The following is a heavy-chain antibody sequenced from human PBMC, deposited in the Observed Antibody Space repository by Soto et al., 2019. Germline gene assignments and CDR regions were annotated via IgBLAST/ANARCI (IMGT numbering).Heavy chain of an antibody. V-gene: IGHV4-34*01. Sequence: SETLSLTCAVYGGSFSGYYWSWIRQPPGKGLEWIGEINHSGSTKYNPSLKSRVTISVDTSKNQFSLKLSSVTAADTAVYYCASQGLDYGNFQHWGQGTLVTVS. CDR1: GGSFSGYY. D-gene: IGHD4-17*01. CDR2: INHSGST. CDR3: ASQGLDYGNFQH. J-gene: IGHJ1*01.